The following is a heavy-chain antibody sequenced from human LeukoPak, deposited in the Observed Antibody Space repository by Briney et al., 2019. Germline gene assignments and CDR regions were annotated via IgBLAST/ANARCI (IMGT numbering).Heavy chain of an antibody. CDR2: MNPSNGNS. CDR1: GYTFTSYD. D-gene: IGHD5-18*01. Sequence: ASVKVSCRASGYTFTSYDINWVRQATGQGLEWMGRMNPSNGNSDYIEKFQGRLTMTRDTSISTAYMELSNLRSDDTAVYYCTSRYSYGYGEDYWGQGTLVTVSS. J-gene: IGHJ4*02. CDR3: TSRYSYGYGEDY. V-gene: IGHV1-8*01.